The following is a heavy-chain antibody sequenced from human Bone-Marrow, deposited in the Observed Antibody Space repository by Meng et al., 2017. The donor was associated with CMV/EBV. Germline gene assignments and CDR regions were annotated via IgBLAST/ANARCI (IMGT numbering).Heavy chain of an antibody. J-gene: IGHJ3*02. V-gene: IGHV3-48*03. Sequence: GESLKISCAASGFTLSSYEMNWVRQAPGKGLEWVSYISSSGSTIYYADSVKGRFTISRDNAKNSLYLQMNSLRAEDTAVYYCARGDSGRDAFDIWGQGTMVTVSS. D-gene: IGHD1-26*01. CDR2: ISSSGSTI. CDR1: GFTLSSYE. CDR3: ARGDSGRDAFDI.